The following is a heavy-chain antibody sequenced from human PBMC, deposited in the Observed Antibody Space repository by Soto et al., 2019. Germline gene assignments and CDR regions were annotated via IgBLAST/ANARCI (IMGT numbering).Heavy chain of an antibody. D-gene: IGHD3-22*01. V-gene: IGHV3-15*07. CDR2: IKSKTDGGTT. Sequence: GGSLRLSCAASGVTCSNAWMNWVRQAPGKGLEWVGRIKSKTDGGTTDYAAPVKGRFTISRDDSKNTLYLQMNSLKTEDTAVYYCTTDPVTMIVVVPPPGWGQGPLVTVSS. CDR1: GVTCSNAW. CDR3: TTDPVTMIVVVPPPG. J-gene: IGHJ4*02.